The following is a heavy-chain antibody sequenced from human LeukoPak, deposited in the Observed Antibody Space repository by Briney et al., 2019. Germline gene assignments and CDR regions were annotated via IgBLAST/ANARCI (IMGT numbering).Heavy chain of an antibody. V-gene: IGHV4-59*01. J-gene: IGHJ6*02. Sequence: KPSETLSLTCTVSGGSISNNYWSWFRQPPGKGLEWIGYIYYSGSTNYNPSLKSRVTISVDTSKNQFSLKLSSVTAADTAVYYCARVRCSGGSCYSWYYGMDVWGQGTTVTVSS. CDR3: ARVRCSGGSCYSWYYGMDV. CDR1: GGSISNNY. D-gene: IGHD2-15*01. CDR2: IYYSGST.